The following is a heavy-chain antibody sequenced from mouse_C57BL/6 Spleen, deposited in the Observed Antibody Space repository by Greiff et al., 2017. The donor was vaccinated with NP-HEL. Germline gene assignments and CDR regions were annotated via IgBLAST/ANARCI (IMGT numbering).Heavy chain of an antibody. D-gene: IGHD1-1*01. J-gene: IGHJ4*01. CDR3: ARAATVVAPYAMDY. Sequence: DVQLVESGGGLVKPGGSLKLSCAASGFTFSDYGMHWVRQAPEKGLEWVAYISSGSSTIYYADTVKGRFTISRDNAKNTLFLQMTSLRSEDTAMYYCARAATVVAPYAMDYWGQGTSVTVSS. CDR1: GFTFSDYG. V-gene: IGHV5-17*01. CDR2: ISSGSSTI.